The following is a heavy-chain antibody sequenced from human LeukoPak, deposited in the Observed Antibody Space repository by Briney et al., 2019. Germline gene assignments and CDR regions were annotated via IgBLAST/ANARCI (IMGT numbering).Heavy chain of an antibody. J-gene: IGHJ4*02. V-gene: IGHV3-20*01. CDR3: ARDRGGTTSPFFDY. Sequence: GGSLRLSCAASGFTFDDYGVSWVRQGPGKGLEWVASINWNSGSTDYADFVKGRFTISRDNAKNSLYLQMNSLRAEDTALYHCARDRGGTTSPFFDYWGQGTLVTVSS. CDR2: INWNSGST. CDR1: GFTFDDYG. D-gene: IGHD2/OR15-2a*01.